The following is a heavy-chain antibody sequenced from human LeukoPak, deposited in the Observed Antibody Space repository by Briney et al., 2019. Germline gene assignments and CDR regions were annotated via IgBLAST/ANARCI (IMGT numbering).Heavy chain of an antibody. CDR3: AKEYGDYVSPTSMDV. Sequence: PGGSLRLSCAASGFTFSSYSMNWVRQAPGKGLEWVSYISSSSSTIYYADSVKGRFTISRDNSKNTLYLQMNSLRAEDTAVYYCAKEYGDYVSPTSMDVWGKGTTVTISS. V-gene: IGHV3-48*01. D-gene: IGHD4-17*01. J-gene: IGHJ6*03. CDR2: ISSSSSTI. CDR1: GFTFSSYS.